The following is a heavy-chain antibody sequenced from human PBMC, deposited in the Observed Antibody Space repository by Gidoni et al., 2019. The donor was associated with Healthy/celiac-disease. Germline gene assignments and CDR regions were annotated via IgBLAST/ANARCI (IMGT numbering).Heavy chain of an antibody. D-gene: IGHD3-16*02. V-gene: IGHV3-15*01. CDR2: IKSKTYGGTT. CDR1: RFTFSTAW. J-gene: IGHJ4*02. Sequence: EVQLVASGGGWVKHGGSLRLTCEGTRFTFSTAWMRWVRQAPGKGLWWVGRIKSKTYGGTTDDAAPVKGRFTISRDDSKNTRYLPMNSLKTEDTAVYYCTTPYDYVWGSYRYAYRGGDYWGQGTLVTVSS. CDR3: TTPYDYVWGSYRYAYRGGDY.